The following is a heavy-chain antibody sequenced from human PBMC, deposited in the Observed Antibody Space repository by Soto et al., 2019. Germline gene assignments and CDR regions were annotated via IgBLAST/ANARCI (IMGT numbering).Heavy chain of an antibody. Sequence: QVQLVESGGGVVQPGRSLRLSCAASGFTFSSYGMDWVRQAPGKGLEWVAVISYDGSNKYYADSVKGRFTISRDNSKNTLYLQMNSLRAEDTAVYYCAKEGGWYSYYGMDVWGQGTTVTVSS. CDR1: GFTFSSYG. CDR2: ISYDGSNK. CDR3: AKEGGWYSYYGMDV. V-gene: IGHV3-30*18. J-gene: IGHJ6*02. D-gene: IGHD6-19*01.